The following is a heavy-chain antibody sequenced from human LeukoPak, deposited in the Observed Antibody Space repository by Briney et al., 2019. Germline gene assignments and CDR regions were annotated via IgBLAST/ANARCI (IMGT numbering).Heavy chain of an antibody. D-gene: IGHD3-16*01. V-gene: IGHV1-69*04. CDR3: ASMITFGGVMSY. J-gene: IGHJ4*02. CDR1: GYTFTSYA. CDR2: IIPILGIA. Sequence: PQASVKVSCTASGYTFTSYAISWVRQAPGQGLEWMGRIIPILGIANYAQKFQGRVTITADKSTSTAYMELSSLRSEDTAVYYCASMITFGGVMSYWGQGTLVTVSS.